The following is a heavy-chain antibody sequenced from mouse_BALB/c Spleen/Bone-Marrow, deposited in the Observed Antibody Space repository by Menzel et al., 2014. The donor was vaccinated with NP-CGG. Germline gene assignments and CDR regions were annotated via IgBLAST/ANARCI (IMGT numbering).Heavy chain of an antibody. V-gene: IGHV3-8*02. CDR3: ARLEEGYGNYEGYYYALDY. Sequence: VQLQQSGPSLVKPSQTLSLTCSVTGDSITSSYWNWIRKFPGNKLEYMGYISYSGITYYNPSLKSRISITRDTSKNQYYLQLNSVTTEDTATYFCARLEEGYGNYEGYYYALDYWGQGTSVTVSS. J-gene: IGHJ4*01. CDR1: GDSITSSY. CDR2: ISYSGIT. D-gene: IGHD2-10*02.